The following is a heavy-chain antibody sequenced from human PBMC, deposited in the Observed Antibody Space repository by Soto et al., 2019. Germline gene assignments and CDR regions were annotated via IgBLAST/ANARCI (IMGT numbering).Heavy chain of an antibody. CDR2: LYYSGST. V-gene: IGHV4-59*08. CDR1: GGSISSYY. J-gene: IGHJ4*02. Sequence: QVQLQESGPGLVKPSETLSLTCTVSGGSISSYYWSWIRQPPGKGLEWIGYLYYSGSTNYNPSLKSRVTISVDPSKNQFSLKLSSVTAADTAVYYCARRYGGTFDYWGQGTLVTVSS. CDR3: ARRYGGTFDY. D-gene: IGHD2-15*01.